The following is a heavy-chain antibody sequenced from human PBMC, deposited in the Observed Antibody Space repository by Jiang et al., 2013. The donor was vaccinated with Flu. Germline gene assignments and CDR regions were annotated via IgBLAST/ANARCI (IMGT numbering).Heavy chain of an antibody. CDR1: GFTFSSYA. CDR3: AREAEYYFDY. Sequence: VQLLESGGGVVQPGRSLRLSCAASGFTFSSYAMHWVRQAPGKGLEWVAVISYDGSNKYYADSVKGRFTISRDNSKNTLYLQMNSLRAEDTAVYYCAREAEYYFDYWGQGT. CDR2: ISYDGSNK. J-gene: IGHJ4*02. V-gene: IGHV3-30-3*01.